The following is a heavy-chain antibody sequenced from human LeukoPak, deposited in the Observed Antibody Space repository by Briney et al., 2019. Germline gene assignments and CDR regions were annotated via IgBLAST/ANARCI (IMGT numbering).Heavy chain of an antibody. CDR2: IYHTGST. Sequence: RPSETLSLTCAVSGGSISSSNWWSWVRQPPGKGLEWIGEIYHTGSTNYNPSLKSRVTISVDTSKNQFSLKLSSVTAADTAVYYCAREAGATGNYFDYWGQGTLVTVSS. CDR1: GGSISSSNW. D-gene: IGHD1-26*01. CDR3: AREAGATGNYFDY. V-gene: IGHV4-4*02. J-gene: IGHJ4*02.